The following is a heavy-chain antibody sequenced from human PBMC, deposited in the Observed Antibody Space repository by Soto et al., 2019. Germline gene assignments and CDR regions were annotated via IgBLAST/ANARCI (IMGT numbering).Heavy chain of an antibody. CDR2: ISSSSGTI. D-gene: IGHD6-25*01. CDR3: ARIGSSGWKYYYYGMDV. CDR1: GFAFNNYG. Sequence: EVQLVESGGDLVQPGGSLRLLCAASGFAFNNYGMNWVRQAPGRGLEWVSYISSSSGTIYYADSVKGRFTISRDNAKDSLFLQMNSLRDEDTAVYYCARIGSSGWKYYYYGMDVWGQGTTVTVSS. V-gene: IGHV3-48*02. J-gene: IGHJ6*02.